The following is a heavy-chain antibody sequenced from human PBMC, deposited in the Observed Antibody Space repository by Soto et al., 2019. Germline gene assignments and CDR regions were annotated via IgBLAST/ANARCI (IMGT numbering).Heavy chain of an antibody. D-gene: IGHD4-17*01. J-gene: IGHJ6*02. CDR2: IYPGDSDT. V-gene: IGHV5-51*01. CDR3: ARVTTQAFYYYGLDV. CDR1: GYSFTSYW. Sequence: GESLKISCKGSGYSFTSYWIGWVRQMPGKGLEWMGIIYPGDSDTRYSPSFQGQVTISADKSISTAYLQWSSLKASDTAMYYCARVTTQAFYYYGLDVWGQGTTVTVSS.